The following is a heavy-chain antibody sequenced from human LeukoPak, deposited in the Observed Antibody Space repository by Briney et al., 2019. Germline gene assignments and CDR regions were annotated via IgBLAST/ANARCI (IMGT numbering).Heavy chain of an antibody. CDR3: AKQANWGWGSAFDI. CDR2: ISRSSSL. D-gene: IGHD7-27*01. CDR1: GFTFSNYS. J-gene: IGHJ3*02. V-gene: IGHV3-21*04. Sequence: GGSLRLSCVVSGFTFSNYSMNWVRQAPGKGLEWVSSISRSSSLYYADSVKGRFTISRDNAKNSLFLQMSSLRAEDTAVYYCAKQANWGWGSAFDIWGQGTMVTVSS.